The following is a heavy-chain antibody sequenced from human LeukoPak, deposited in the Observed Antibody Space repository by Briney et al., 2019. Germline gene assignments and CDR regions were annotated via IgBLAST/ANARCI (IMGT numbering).Heavy chain of an antibody. Sequence: SETLSLTCTVSGGSISSSSFYWDWIRQPPGKGLEWIGSIYYSGSTYYNSSLKSRVAISVDTSKNQFSLKLSSVTAADTALYYCARRNWNDVNFDYWGQGTLVTVSS. CDR1: GGSISSSSFY. D-gene: IGHD1-1*01. CDR2: IYYSGST. CDR3: ARRNWNDVNFDY. J-gene: IGHJ4*02. V-gene: IGHV4-39*01.